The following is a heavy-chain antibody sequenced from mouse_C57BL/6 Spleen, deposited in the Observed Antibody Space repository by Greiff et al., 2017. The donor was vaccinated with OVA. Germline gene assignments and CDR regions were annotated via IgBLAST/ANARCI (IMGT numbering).Heavy chain of an antibody. J-gene: IGHJ4*01. V-gene: IGHV1-75*01. Sequence: VQLQQSGPELVKPGASVKISCKASGYTFTDYYINWVKQRPGQGLEWIGWIFPGSGSTYYNEKFKGKATLTVDKSSSTAYMLLSSLTSEDSAVYFCARKRDYGSSSYAMDYWGQGTSVTVSS. CDR3: ARKRDYGSSSYAMDY. CDR2: IFPGSGST. CDR1: GYTFTDYY. D-gene: IGHD1-1*01.